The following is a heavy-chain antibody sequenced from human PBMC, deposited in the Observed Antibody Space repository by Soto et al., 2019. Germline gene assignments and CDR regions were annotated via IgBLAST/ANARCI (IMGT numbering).Heavy chain of an antibody. D-gene: IGHD1-26*01. V-gene: IGHV3-23*01. CDR1: GFSFGSYH. Sequence: EDHLLESGGGLVQPGGSLRLSCAASGFSFGSYHMAWVRQAPGKGLEWVSAVSSGGDYTFYIDSVRGRFTVSRDNSNRMVYIHLHSLRPDDTAIYYCAKYSRTKHLGESWGQGNLVTVSS. J-gene: IGHJ4*02. CDR3: AKYSRTKHLGES. CDR2: VSSGGDYT.